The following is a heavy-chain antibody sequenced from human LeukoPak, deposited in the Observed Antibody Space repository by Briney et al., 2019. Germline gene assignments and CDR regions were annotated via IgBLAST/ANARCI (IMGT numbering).Heavy chain of an antibody. J-gene: IGHJ6*02. CDR2: MNPNSGNT. Sequence: GASVKVSCKASGYTFTSYDINWVRQATGQGLEWMGWMNPNSGNTGYAQKFQGRVTMTRNTSISTAYMELSSLRSEDTAVYYCAREPAYYDFWSGYRYYYGMDVWGQGTTVTVSS. V-gene: IGHV1-8*01. CDR1: GYTFTSYD. CDR3: AREPAYYDFWSGYRYYYGMDV. D-gene: IGHD3-3*01.